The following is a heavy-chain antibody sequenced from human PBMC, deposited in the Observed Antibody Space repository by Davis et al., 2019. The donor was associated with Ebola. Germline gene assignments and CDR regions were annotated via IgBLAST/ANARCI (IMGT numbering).Heavy chain of an antibody. Sequence: GESLKISCAASGFTFSSYAMHWVRQAPGKGLEWVAVIWYDGSNKYYADSVKGRFTISRDNSKNTLYLQMNSLRAEDTAVYYCARTWFRDMGWFDPWGQGTLVTVSS. J-gene: IGHJ5*02. CDR1: GFTFSSYA. V-gene: IGHV3-33*08. CDR2: IWYDGSNK. CDR3: ARTWFRDMGWFDP. D-gene: IGHD3-10*01.